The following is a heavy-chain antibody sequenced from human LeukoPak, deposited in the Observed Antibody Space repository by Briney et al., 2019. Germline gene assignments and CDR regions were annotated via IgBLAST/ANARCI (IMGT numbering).Heavy chain of an antibody. D-gene: IGHD2-21*01. CDR2: LFHSGST. J-gene: IGHJ4*02. Sequence: SETLSLTCSVSGASISSYYWSWIRQPPGKGLEWIGYLFHSGSTNYNPSLTSRVTISVDTSKNQFSLKLNSVTAADTAVYYCARAGASYSFDYWGQGTLVTVSS. CDR3: ARAGASYSFDY. V-gene: IGHV4-59*01. CDR1: GASISSYY.